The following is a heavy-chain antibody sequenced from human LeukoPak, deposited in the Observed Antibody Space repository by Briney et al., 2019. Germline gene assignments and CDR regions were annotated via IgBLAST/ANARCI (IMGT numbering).Heavy chain of an antibody. V-gene: IGHV3-23*01. CDR1: GFRVSDYS. CDR3: AKRRYDSSGHFDS. CDR2: ISGSGSYT. J-gene: IGHJ4*02. D-gene: IGHD3-22*01. Sequence: GGSLRLSCAASGFRVSDYSMSWVRQAPGKGLEWVSAISGSGSYTDYADSVKGRFTISKDNSKNTLYMRMSSLRAEGTAVYYCAKRRYDSSGHFDSWGQGTLVTVSS.